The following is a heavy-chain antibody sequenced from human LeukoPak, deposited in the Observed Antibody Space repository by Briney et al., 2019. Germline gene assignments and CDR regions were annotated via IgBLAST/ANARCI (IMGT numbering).Heavy chain of an antibody. J-gene: IGHJ4*02. Sequence: GGSLRLSCAASGFSFTNAWMSWVRQAPGKGLEWVGRIKSKTTGGTAAFAAPVKGRFTISRDDSKNTLYLQMNSLRAEDTAVYYCARDGCSGGSCYGIDYWGQGTLVTVSS. V-gene: IGHV3-15*01. CDR3: ARDGCSGGSCYGIDY. CDR1: GFSFTNAW. D-gene: IGHD2-15*01. CDR2: IKSKTTGGTA.